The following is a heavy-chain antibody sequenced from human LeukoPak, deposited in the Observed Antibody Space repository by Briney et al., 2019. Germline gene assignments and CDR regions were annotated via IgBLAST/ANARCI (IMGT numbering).Heavy chain of an antibody. D-gene: IGHD6-13*01. J-gene: IGHJ4*02. CDR2: INHSGST. V-gene: IGHV4-34*01. CDR1: GGSFSGYY. Sequence: SETLSLTCAVYGGSFSGYYWSWIPQPPGKGLEWIGEINHSGSTNYNPSLKSRVTISVDTSKNQFSLKLSSVTAADTAVYYCARASYSSSCPLLDYWGQGTLVTVSS. CDR3: ARASYSSSCPLLDY.